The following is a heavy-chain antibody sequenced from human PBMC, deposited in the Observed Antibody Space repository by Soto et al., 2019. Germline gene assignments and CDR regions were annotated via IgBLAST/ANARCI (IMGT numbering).Heavy chain of an antibody. V-gene: IGHV4-59*08. J-gene: IGHJ4*02. CDR3: ARRGGGAAAGFDY. Sequence: QVQLQESGPGLVKPSETLSLTCTVSGGSISSYYWSWIRQPPGKGLEWIGYIYYSGSTNYNPSLKRRVXXSXDXYKNQFSLKLSAVTAADTAVYYCARRGGGAAAGFDYWGQGTLVTVSS. CDR2: IYYSGST. CDR1: GGSISSYY. D-gene: IGHD6-13*01.